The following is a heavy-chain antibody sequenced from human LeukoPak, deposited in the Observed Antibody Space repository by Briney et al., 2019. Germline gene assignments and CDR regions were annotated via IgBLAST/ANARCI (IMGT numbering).Heavy chain of an antibody. CDR2: INSDGSDT. CDR3: ARGVSPLNYYFDY. D-gene: IGHD6-13*01. CDR1: GFTFSSYG. V-gene: IGHV3-74*01. Sequence: GGTLRLSCAASGFTFSSYGMSWVRQAPGKGLVWVSRINSDGSDTSYADSVKGRFTISRDNAKNTLYLQMNSLRAEDTAVYYCARGVSPLNYYFDYWGQGTLVTVSS. J-gene: IGHJ4*02.